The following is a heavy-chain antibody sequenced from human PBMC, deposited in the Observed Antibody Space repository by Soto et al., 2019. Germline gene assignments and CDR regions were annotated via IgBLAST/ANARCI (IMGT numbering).Heavy chain of an antibody. J-gene: IGHJ4*02. CDR1: GFTFSHYG. V-gene: IGHV3-30*03. CDR2: ISYDRNDR. D-gene: IGHD1-1*01. CDR3: AETVDRSTFEF. Sequence: QVQLVESGVGVVQPGRSLTVSCEASGFTFSHYGMHWVRQPPGKGLEWVAVISYDRNDRHYTDSVKGRFTISRDNSKKTLYAQTTTPRAEDTTVYYGAETVDRSTFEFWGEGPLLTVSS.